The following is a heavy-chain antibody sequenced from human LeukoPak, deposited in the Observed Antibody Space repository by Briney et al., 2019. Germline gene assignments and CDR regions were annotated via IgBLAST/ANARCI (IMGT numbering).Heavy chain of an antibody. J-gene: IGHJ4*02. CDR3: ARRSTPPASLRYFDWLPDGTVRRLPNYFDY. V-gene: IGHV4-39*01. CDR2: IYYSGST. Sequence: SETLSLTCTVSGGSISSSSYYWGWIRQPPGKGLEWIGSIYYSGSTYYNPSLKSRVTISVDTSKNQFSLKLSSVTAADTAVYYCARRSTPPASLRYFDWLPDGTVRRLPNYFDYWGQGTLVTVSS. CDR1: GGSISSSSYY. D-gene: IGHD3-9*01.